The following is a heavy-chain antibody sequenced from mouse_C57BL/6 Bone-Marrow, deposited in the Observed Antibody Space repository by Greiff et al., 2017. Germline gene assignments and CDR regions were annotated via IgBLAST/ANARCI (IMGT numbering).Heavy chain of an antibody. V-gene: IGHV1-55*01. D-gene: IGHD4-1*01. CDR2: IYPTSGRT. CDR1: GYTFTSYW. CDR3: ARSGPVGRSFDY. Sequence: VQLQQSGAELVKPGASVKMSCKASGYTFTSYWITWVKQRPGQGLEWIGDIYPTSGRTNYNEKFKSKAILTVDTSSTTAYMQLRSLTSADSAVFYCARSGPVGRSFDYGGQGTTLTVSS. J-gene: IGHJ2*01.